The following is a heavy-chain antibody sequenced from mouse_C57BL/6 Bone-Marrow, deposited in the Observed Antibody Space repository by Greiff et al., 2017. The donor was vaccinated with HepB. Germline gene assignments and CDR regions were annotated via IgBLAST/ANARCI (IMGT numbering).Heavy chain of an antibody. V-gene: IGHV1-15*01. CDR2: IDPETGGT. CDR1: GYTFTDYE. J-gene: IGHJ1*03. CDR3: VSPYYGSSFHWYFDV. Sequence: VQLVESGAELVRPGASVTLSCKASGYTFTDYEMHWVKQTPVHGLEWIGAIDPETGGTAYNQKFKGKAILTADKSSSKAYMELRSLTSEDSAVYYSVSPYYGSSFHWYFDVWGTGTTVTVSS. D-gene: IGHD1-1*01.